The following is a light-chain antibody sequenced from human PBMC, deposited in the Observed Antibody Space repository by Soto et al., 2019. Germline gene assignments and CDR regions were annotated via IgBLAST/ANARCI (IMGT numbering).Light chain of an antibody. CDR1: HNDIGTYDY. CDR2: GVT. V-gene: IGLV2-14*03. Sequence: VLTQPTSVSGSPGQSITISCTGNHNDIGTYDYVSWYQQHPGRAPRLLIYGVTTRPSGISDRFSASKSGLTASLTISGLQPEDEADYYCSSFTSNRIYVFGPGTKVTVL. CDR3: SSFTSNRIYV. J-gene: IGLJ1*01.